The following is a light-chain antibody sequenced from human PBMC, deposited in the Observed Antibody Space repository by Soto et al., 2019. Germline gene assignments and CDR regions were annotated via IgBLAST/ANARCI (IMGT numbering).Light chain of an antibody. CDR3: QQRSNWPRT. CDR1: QSISDT. V-gene: IGKV3-11*01. J-gene: IGKJ1*01. CDR2: GAS. Sequence: EIVMTQSPATLSVSPGGRAALSCRASQSISDTLAWYQQKPGQAPRLLIYGASKRATGIPARFSGSGSGTDFTLTISSLEPEDFAVYYCQQRSNWPRTFGQGTKVDIK.